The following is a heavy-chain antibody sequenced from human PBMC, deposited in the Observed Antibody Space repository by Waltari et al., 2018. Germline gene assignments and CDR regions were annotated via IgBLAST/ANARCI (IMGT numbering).Heavy chain of an antibody. CDR1: GVTLSRPW. CDR3: AKDAFGNTYLDH. V-gene: IGHV3-74*03. Sequence: EVQLVESGGGLVQPGGSLRLSCAASGVTLSRPWIHWVRQSPGKGLMWVSRINNDGSSTVYADSVKGRFTISRDNSKNTLYLDINTLRVDDTAIYYCAKDAFGNTYLDHWGQGTLVTVSS. CDR2: INNDGSST. J-gene: IGHJ5*02. D-gene: IGHD3-10*01.